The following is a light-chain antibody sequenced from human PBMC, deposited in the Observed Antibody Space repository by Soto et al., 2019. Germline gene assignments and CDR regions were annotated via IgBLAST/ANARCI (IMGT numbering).Light chain of an antibody. CDR2: EVT. CDR3: SSFSGDFSRV. Sequence: QSVLTQPASVSGSPGQSITISCSGSDSDVGSYNYVSWYQQHPGKAPQLLIYEVTKRPSGLSNRFSGSKSGTVASLTISGLRAEDEADYYCSSFSGDFSRVFGTGTKLTVL. CDR1: DSDVGSYNY. V-gene: IGLV2-14*01. J-gene: IGLJ1*01.